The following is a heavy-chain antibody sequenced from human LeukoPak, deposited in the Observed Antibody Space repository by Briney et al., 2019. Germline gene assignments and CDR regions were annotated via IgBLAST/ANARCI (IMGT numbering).Heavy chain of an antibody. V-gene: IGHV3-30*02. CDR2: IRYDGNNK. CDR1: GFTFSSYG. J-gene: IGHJ4*02. Sequence: SGGSLRLSCAASGFTFSSYGMHWVRQAPGKGLEWVAFIRYDGNNKYYADSVKGRFTISRDNSKNTLYLQMNSLRTEDTAVYYCAKDPDSSGYYYADYWGQGNLVTVSS. CDR3: AKDPDSSGYYYADY. D-gene: IGHD3-22*01.